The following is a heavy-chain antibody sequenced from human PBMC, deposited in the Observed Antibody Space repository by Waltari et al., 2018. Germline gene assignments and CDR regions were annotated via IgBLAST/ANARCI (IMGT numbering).Heavy chain of an antibody. J-gene: IGHJ1*01. D-gene: IGHD4-17*01. CDR3: GRIAFGDEGGYFQY. Sequence: QLQLQESGQGLVKPSETLSLTCTVLGGSISTNHNWGGIRQPPGKGLEWMGNMQYRGSTFYNPSLASRVTISLDTWKNQFSLRLSSVGAADTAVYFCGRIAFGDEGGYFQYWGQGTLVTVSS. CDR1: GGSISTNHN. CDR2: MQYRGST. V-gene: IGHV4-39*01.